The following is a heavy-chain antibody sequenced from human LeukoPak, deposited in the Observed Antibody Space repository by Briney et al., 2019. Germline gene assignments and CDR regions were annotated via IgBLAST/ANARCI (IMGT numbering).Heavy chain of an antibody. CDR2: IYYSGST. Sequence: SETLSLTCTVSGGSVSCGSYYWSWIRQPPGKGLEWIGYIYYSGSTNYNPSLKSRVTISVDTSKNQFSLKLSSVTAADTAVYYCARELLWFGEHYFDYWGQGTLVTVSS. CDR3: ARELLWFGEHYFDY. J-gene: IGHJ4*02. D-gene: IGHD3-10*01. CDR1: GGSVSCGSYY. V-gene: IGHV4-61*01.